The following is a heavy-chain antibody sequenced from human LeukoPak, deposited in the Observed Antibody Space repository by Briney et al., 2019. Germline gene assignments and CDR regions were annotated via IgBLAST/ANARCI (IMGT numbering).Heavy chain of an antibody. Sequence: PGGSLRLSCAASGFTFSSYSMNWVRQAPGKGLEWVSSISSSSSYIYYADSVKRRFTISRDNAKNSLYLQMNSLRAEDTAVYYCARDRSSSWYPEYYFDYWGQGTLVTVSS. CDR2: ISSSSSYI. V-gene: IGHV3-21*01. CDR3: ARDRSSSWYPEYYFDY. D-gene: IGHD6-13*01. J-gene: IGHJ4*02. CDR1: GFTFSSYS.